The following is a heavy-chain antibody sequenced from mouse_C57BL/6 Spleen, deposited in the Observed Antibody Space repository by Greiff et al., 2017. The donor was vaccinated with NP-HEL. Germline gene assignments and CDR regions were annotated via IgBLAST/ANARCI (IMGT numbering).Heavy chain of an antibody. V-gene: IGHV1-80*01. CDR3: ARSGDYGNYNAMVY. CDR2: IYPGDGDT. Sequence: VQLQQSGAELVKPGASVKISCKASGYAFSSYWMNWVKQRPGKGLEWIGQIYPGDGDTNYNGKFKGKATLTADKSSSTAYMQLSSLTSEDSAVYFCARSGDYGNYNAMVYWGQGTSVTVSS. J-gene: IGHJ4*01. D-gene: IGHD2-1*01. CDR1: GYAFSSYW.